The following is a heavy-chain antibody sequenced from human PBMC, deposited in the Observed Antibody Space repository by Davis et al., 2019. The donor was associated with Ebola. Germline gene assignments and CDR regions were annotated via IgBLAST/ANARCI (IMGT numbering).Heavy chain of an antibody. CDR2: VFHSGTT. CDR1: GGSIGSYY. J-gene: IGHJ3*02. CDR3: ARAISGYTSGWSGAFDI. D-gene: IGHD6-19*01. V-gene: IGHV4-59*01. Sequence: SETLSLTCTVSGGSIGSYYWSWIRQPPGKGLEWMGYVFHSGTTNQSPSLKSRVTISVDTSKNQFSLKLSSVTAADTAVYYCARAISGYTSGWSGAFDIWGQGTMVTVSS.